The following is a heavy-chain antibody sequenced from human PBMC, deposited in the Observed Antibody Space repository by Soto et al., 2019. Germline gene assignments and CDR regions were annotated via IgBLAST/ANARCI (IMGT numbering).Heavy chain of an antibody. Sequence: PSETLSLTCAVYGESFSGYYWSWIRQSPERGLEWIGEVNHIGSTNYNPALKSRVTISEDTSKNQFSLKLSSVTAADTAVYYCARRWGAAFDYWGQGTLVTVSS. CDR2: VNHIGST. V-gene: IGHV4-34*01. CDR1: GESFSGYY. D-gene: IGHD1-26*01. J-gene: IGHJ4*02. CDR3: ARRWGAAFDY.